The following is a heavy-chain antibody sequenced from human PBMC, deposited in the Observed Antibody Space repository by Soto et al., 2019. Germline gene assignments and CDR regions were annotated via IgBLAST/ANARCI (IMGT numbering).Heavy chain of an antibody. J-gene: IGHJ4*02. CDR2: ISPYNRNT. CDR1: GYPFSSIG. D-gene: IGHD3-10*01. V-gene: IGHV1-18*01. CDR3: ARDLDGSGNYYTDY. Sequence: GASVKVSCKASGYPFSSIGISWVRQAPGQGLEWMGWISPYNRNTYYAQRLQGRVTMTTDTPTSTAYMELRSLGSDDTAVYFCARDLDGSGNYYTDYWGQGTLVTVSS.